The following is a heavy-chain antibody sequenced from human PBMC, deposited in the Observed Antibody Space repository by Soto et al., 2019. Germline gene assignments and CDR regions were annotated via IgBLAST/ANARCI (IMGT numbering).Heavy chain of an antibody. CDR3: ARDFYGDYNPNWFDP. Sequence: GASVKVSCKASGYTFTDYYMHWVRQAPGQGLEWMGWINPNSGGTSYAQKFQGRVTMTRDTSISTAYMELSRLRSDDTAVYYCARDFYGDYNPNWFDPWGQGTLVTVSS. CDR2: INPNSGGT. J-gene: IGHJ5*02. V-gene: IGHV1-2*02. CDR1: GYTFTDYY. D-gene: IGHD4-17*01.